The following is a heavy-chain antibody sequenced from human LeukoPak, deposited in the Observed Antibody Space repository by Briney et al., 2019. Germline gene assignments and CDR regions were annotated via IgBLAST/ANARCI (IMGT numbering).Heavy chain of an antibody. CDR1: GFTFFNHW. D-gene: IGHD3-16*01. J-gene: IGHJ4*02. CDR3: ARLSFGGKVD. CDR2: IKQDGSEK. Sequence: GGSLRLSCAASGFTFFNHWMTWVRQAPGKGLEWVENIKQDGSEKYYVDSMKGRFTISRDNAKNSLYLQMNSLRAEDTAVYFCARLSFGGKVDWGQGTLVTVSS. V-gene: IGHV3-7*01.